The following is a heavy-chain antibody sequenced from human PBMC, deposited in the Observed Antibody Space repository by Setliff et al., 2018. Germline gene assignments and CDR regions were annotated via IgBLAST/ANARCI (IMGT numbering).Heavy chain of an antibody. D-gene: IGHD2-2*01. J-gene: IGHJ4*02. CDR3: ARGVYCTTTSCFDPYFDY. Sequence: GGSLRLSCAASGFTFSSYWMSWVRQAPGKGLEWVATIRQDGSETKHVDSLKGRFTISRDNAKNSLSLQMSSLRGGDTAVYFCARGVYCTTTSCFDPYFDYWGQGTLVTVSS. V-gene: IGHV3-7*01. CDR1: GFTFSSYW. CDR2: IRQDGSET.